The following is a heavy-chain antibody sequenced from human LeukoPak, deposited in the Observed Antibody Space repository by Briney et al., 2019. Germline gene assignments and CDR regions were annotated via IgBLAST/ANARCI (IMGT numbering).Heavy chain of an antibody. CDR2: IYWDDDK. CDR3: ARLIVVVIPYYYYYMDV. V-gene: IGHV2-5*02. Sequence: SGPTLVKPTQTLTLTCTFSGFSLSTSGVGVGWIRQPPGKALEWLALIYWDDDKRYSPSLKSRLTITKDTSKNQVVLTMTNMDPVDTATYYCARLIVVVIPYYYYYMDVWGKGTTVTVSS. J-gene: IGHJ6*03. D-gene: IGHD3-22*01. CDR1: GFSLSTSGVG.